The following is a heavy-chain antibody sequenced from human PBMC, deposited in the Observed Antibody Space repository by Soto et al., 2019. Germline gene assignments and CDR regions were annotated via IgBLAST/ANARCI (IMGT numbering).Heavy chain of an antibody. CDR3: ARGRYGSGSYRLHYYYGLDV. CDR1: GGSFSGYF. CDR2: INHSGST. J-gene: IGHJ6*02. D-gene: IGHD3-10*01. V-gene: IGHV4-34*01. Sequence: SETLSLTCGVYGGSFSGYFCTWIRKPPGKGLEWIGEINHSGSTNYNPSLKSRLTTSVDTSKNQFSLKLRSVTAADTAVYYCARGRYGSGSYRLHYYYGLDVWGQGTTVTVSS.